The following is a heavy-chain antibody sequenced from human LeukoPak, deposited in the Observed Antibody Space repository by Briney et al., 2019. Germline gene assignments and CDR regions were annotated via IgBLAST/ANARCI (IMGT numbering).Heavy chain of an antibody. CDR2: ISYDGSDK. J-gene: IGHJ5*01. V-gene: IGHV3-30*14. D-gene: IGHD3-10*01. Sequence: GRSLRLSCAASGFTFNDYAIHWVRQAPGKGLEWVALISYDGSDKYYADSVKGRFTISRDNAKNTMHLQMNGLSADDTAIYYCARERGNSWFAFDSWGQGTLVTVSS. CDR1: GFTFNDYA. CDR3: ARERGNSWFAFDS.